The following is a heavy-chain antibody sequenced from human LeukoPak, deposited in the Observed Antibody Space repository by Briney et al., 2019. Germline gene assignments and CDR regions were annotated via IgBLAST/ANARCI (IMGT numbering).Heavy chain of an antibody. J-gene: IGHJ6*03. Sequence: SAMGPCKASGGTFSSYAISWVRQDPRQGVEWMGTIIPMSGTANYAQKSQGGVTITAEKSTSTAYKELSSLRSEDTAVYYCARDRGYRYGYSYYFYYMGVWSK. CDR1: GGTFSSYA. V-gene: IGHV1-69*04. D-gene: IGHD5-18*01. CDR3: ARDRGYRYGYSYYFYYMGV. CDR2: IIPMSGTA.